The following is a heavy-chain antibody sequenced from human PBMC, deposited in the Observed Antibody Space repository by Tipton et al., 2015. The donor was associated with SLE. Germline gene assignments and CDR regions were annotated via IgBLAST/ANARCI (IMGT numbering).Heavy chain of an antibody. CDR1: GGSISSYY. CDR2: INTSGTT. D-gene: IGHD2-2*01. J-gene: IGHJ3*02. CDR3: ARTHLPASMGAFDI. Sequence: GLVKPSETLSLTCTVSGGSISSYYWSWIRQPAGKGLEWIVRINTSGTTKYNPSLESRVTMSIDTSNNQFSMKLTSVTAADTAIYYCARTHLPASMGAFDIWGQGTMLTVSS. V-gene: IGHV4-4*07.